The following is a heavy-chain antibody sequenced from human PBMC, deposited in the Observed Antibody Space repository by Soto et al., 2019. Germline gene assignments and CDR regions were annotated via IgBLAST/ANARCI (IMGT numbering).Heavy chain of an antibody. Sequence: GASVKVSCKASGLTYSSHVISWVRQAPGQGLEWMGGIIPLFGVPNYAQKFQGRLTITADKSTSTADMEVSSLRSEDTAVYYCARGVVDTNVVFKWFDPWGQGTLVTVSS. CDR2: IIPLFGVP. D-gene: IGHD2-15*01. J-gene: IGHJ5*02. CDR1: GLTYSSHV. CDR3: ARGVVDTNVVFKWFDP. V-gene: IGHV1-69*10.